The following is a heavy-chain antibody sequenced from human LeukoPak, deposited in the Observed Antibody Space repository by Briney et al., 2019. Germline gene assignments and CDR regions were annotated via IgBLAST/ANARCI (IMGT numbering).Heavy chain of an antibody. CDR2: IWYDGSNK. CDR3: AGSMAVAGTIDY. J-gene: IGHJ4*02. CDR1: GFTFSSYG. Sequence: GGSLRLSCAASGFTFSSYGMHWVRQAPGKGLEWVAVIWYDGSNKYYADSVKGRFTISRDNSKNTLYLQMNSLRAEDTAVYYCAGSMAVAGTIDYWGQGTLVTVSS. V-gene: IGHV3-33*01. D-gene: IGHD6-19*01.